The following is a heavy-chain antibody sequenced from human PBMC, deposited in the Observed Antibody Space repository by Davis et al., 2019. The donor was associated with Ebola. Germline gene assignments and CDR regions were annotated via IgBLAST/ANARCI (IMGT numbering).Heavy chain of an antibody. Sequence: GESLKISCAASGFTFSSYGMHWVRQAPGKGLEWVAVIWYDGSNKYYADSVKGRFTISRDNAKNSLYLQMNSLRDEDTAVYYCARFPLTMVQGVIIMKAGWFDPWGQGTLVTVSS. D-gene: IGHD3-10*01. CDR3: ARFPLTMVQGVIIMKAGWFDP. CDR2: IWYDGSNK. V-gene: IGHV3-33*01. CDR1: GFTFSSYG. J-gene: IGHJ5*02.